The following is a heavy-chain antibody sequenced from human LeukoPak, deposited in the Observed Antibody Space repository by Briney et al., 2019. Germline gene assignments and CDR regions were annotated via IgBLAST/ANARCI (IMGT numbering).Heavy chain of an antibody. V-gene: IGHV4-4*09. D-gene: IGHD3-3*01. Sequence: SETLSLTCTVSGGSISNYYWSWIRQPPGKGLEWIGFLYNSGSTTYNPSLKSRVTMSVDTSKNQFSLRLSSVTAADTAVYYCARIYDFWSAYQYYFDYWGQGTLVTVSS. CDR1: GGSISNYY. CDR2: LYNSGST. J-gene: IGHJ4*02. CDR3: ARIYDFWSAYQYYFDY.